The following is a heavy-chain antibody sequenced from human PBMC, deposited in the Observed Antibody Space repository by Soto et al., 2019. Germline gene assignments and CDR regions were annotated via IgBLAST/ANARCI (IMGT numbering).Heavy chain of an antibody. CDR1: GGSLSVYY. Sequence: QVHLEQWGAGLLNPSETLSLTCAVYGGSLSVYYWSWVRQSPGKGLEWIGEINHSGNTNYNPSLKTRVTISADTSKNQFSLRLSSVTAADSAVYYCASYHYLDLWTCSRHYMDVWGRGTTVTVSS. D-gene: IGHD1-1*01. CDR2: INHSGNT. J-gene: IGHJ6*03. CDR3: ASYHYLDLWTCSRHYMDV. V-gene: IGHV4-34*01.